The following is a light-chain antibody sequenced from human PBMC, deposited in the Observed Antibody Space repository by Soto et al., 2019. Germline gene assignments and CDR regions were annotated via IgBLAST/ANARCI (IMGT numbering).Light chain of an antibody. J-gene: IGLJ1*01. CDR1: NNDVGAYTY. V-gene: IGLV2-14*01. Sequence: QSALTQPASVSGSPGQSITISCTGTNNDVGAYTYVSWYQQHPGKAPRLIIYEVSERPSGVSNRFSGSKSGNTASLVISGLQAEDEADYYCSSYSSTTTLVVFGTGTKLTVL. CDR2: EVS. CDR3: SSYSSTTTLVV.